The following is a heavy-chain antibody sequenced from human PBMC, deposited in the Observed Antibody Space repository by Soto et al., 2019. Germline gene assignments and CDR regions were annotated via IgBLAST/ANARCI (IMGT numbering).Heavy chain of an antibody. J-gene: IGHJ2*01. V-gene: IGHV4-59*01. CDR3: ARGPDSRSYPWWYFDP. CDR1: GGSISSYY. D-gene: IGHD1-26*01. Sequence: QVQLQESGPGLVKPSETLSLTCTVSGGSISSYYWSWIRQPPGKGLEWIGYIYYSGSTNYNPSLKSRVTISVDTSKNQFSLKLSSVTAADTAVYYCARGPDSRSYPWWYFDPWGRGTLVTVSS. CDR2: IYYSGST.